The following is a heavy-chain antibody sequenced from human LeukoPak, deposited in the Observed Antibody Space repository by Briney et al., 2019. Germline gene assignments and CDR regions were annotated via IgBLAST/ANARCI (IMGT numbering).Heavy chain of an antibody. CDR3: AKVGFGELPQERIDY. D-gene: IGHD3-10*01. CDR1: GFTFSSYA. CDR2: ISGSGST. Sequence: PGGSLRLSCAASGFTFSSYAMSWVRQAPGKGLEWVSAISGSGSTYYADSVKGRFTISRDNSKNTLYLQMNSLRAEDTAVYYCAKVGFGELPQERIDYWGQGTLVTVSS. V-gene: IGHV3-23*01. J-gene: IGHJ4*02.